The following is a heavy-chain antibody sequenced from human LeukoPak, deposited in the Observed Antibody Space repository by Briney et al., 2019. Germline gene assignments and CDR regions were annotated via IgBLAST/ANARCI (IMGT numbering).Heavy chain of an antibody. CDR3: ARGSYSSSWI. Sequence: SETLSLTCTVSGGSISSYYWRWIRQPPGKGLEWIGCIYYSGSTNYNPSLKSRVTISVDTSKNQFSLKLSSVTAADTAVYYCARGSYSSSWIWGQGTLVTVSS. V-gene: IGHV4-59*01. D-gene: IGHD6-13*01. CDR1: GGSISSYY. J-gene: IGHJ4*02. CDR2: IYYSGST.